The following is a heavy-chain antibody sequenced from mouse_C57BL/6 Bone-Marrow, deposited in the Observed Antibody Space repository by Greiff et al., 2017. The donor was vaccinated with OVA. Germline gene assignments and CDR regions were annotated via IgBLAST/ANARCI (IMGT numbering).Heavy chain of an antibody. Sequence: EVHLVESGGGLVKPGGSLKLSCAASGFTFSDYGMHWVRQAPEKGLEWVAYISSGSSTIYYADTVKGRFTISRDNAKNTLFLQMTSLRSEDTAMYYCAGGGTGGWFSYWGQGTLVTVYA. CDR1: GFTFSDYG. CDR3: AGGGTGGWFSY. V-gene: IGHV5-17*01. J-gene: IGHJ3*01. D-gene: IGHD3-1*01. CDR2: ISSGSSTI.